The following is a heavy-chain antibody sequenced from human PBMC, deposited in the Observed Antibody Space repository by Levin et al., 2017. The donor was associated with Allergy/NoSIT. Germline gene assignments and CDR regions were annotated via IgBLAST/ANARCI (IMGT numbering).Heavy chain of an antibody. V-gene: IGHV5-51*01. J-gene: IGHJ2*01. CDR1: GYSFTSYW. Sequence: GGSLRLSCKGSGYSFTSYWIGWVRQMPGKGLEWMGIIYPGDSDTRYSPSFQGQVTISADKSISTAYLQWSSLKASDTAMYYCARRTLSHEDGSDWYFDLWGRGTLVTVSS. D-gene: IGHD3-10*01. CDR2: IYPGDSDT. CDR3: ARRTLSHEDGSDWYFDL.